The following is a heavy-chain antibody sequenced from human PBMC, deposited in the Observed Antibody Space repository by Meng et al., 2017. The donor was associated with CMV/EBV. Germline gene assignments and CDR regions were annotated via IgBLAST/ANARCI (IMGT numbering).Heavy chain of an antibody. V-gene: IGHV5-51*01. CDR2: IYPGDSDT. J-gene: IGHJ3*02. CDR1: GYSFTSYW. Sequence: GGSLRLSCKGSGYSFTSYWSGWVRQMPGKGLEWMGIIYPGDSDTSYSPSFQGQVTISADKSISTAYLQWSSLKASDTAMYYCAKSTDAFDIWGQGTMVTVSS. CDR3: AKSTDAFDI.